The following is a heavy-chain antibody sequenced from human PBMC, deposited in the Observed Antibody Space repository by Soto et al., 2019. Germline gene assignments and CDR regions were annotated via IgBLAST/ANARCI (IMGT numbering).Heavy chain of an antibody. D-gene: IGHD2-8*01. V-gene: IGHV1-18*01. CDR3: AKNGHPPYYYYGMDV. J-gene: IGHJ6*02. CDR1: GYTFTRYG. Sequence: ASVKVSCKASGYTFTRYGISWVRQAPGQGLEWMGWISGYNGDTNYAQKFQGRVTMTVDTSTTTAFMELTSLTSDDRAVYYCAKNGHPPYYYYGMDVWGQATTVTVSS. CDR2: ISGYNGDT.